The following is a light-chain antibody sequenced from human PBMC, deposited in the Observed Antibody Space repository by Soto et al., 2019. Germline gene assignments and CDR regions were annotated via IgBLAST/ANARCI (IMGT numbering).Light chain of an antibody. CDR1: SSDVGGYNY. J-gene: IGLJ1*01. CDR2: DVS. V-gene: IGLV2-14*01. CDR3: SSYTSSSTLPYV. Sequence: QSALTQPASVSGSPGQSITISCTGTSSDVGGYNYVSWYQQHPGKAPKLMIYDVSNRPSGVSNRFSGSKSGNXASLXISGLXAXDEADYYCSSYTSSSTLPYVFGTGTKVTVL.